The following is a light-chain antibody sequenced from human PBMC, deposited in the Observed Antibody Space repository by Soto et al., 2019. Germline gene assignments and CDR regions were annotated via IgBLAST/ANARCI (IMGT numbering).Light chain of an antibody. J-gene: IGKJ5*01. V-gene: IGKV3-20*01. Sequence: EIVLAQSPGTLSLSPGERATLSCRASQSVSSNYLAWYQQKPGQAPGLLIYGASSTATGIPDRFSGSGSGTDFTLTINRVAHEYTAVYYCQQYGSSPLTFGQGTRLQIK. CDR2: GAS. CDR1: QSVSSNY. CDR3: QQYGSSPLT.